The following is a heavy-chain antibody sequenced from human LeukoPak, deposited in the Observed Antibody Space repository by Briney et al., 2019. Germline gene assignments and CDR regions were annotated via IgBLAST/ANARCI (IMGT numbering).Heavy chain of an antibody. CDR3: ARGRHSQRRRVAAVGPFDP. V-gene: IGHV4-34*01. J-gene: IGHJ5*02. CDR2: INHSGST. D-gene: IGHD6-13*01. Sequence: SETLSLTCAVYGGSFSGYYWSWIRQPPGKGLEWIGEINHSGSTDYNPSLKSRATISVDTSKNQLSLKLSSVTAADTAVYYCARGRHSQRRRVAAVGPFDPWGQGTLVTVSS. CDR1: GGSFSGYY.